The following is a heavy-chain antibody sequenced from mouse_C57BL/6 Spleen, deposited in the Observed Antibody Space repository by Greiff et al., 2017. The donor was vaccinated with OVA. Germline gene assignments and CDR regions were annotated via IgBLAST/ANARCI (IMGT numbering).Heavy chain of an antibody. J-gene: IGHJ1*03. D-gene: IGHD1-1*01. CDR2: IDPSDSET. CDR3: ARKGINTTVVANWYFDV. Sequence: VQLQQPGAELVRPGSSVKLSCKASGYTFTSYWMHWVKQRPIQGLEWIGNIDPSDSETHYNQKFKDKATLTVDKSSSTAYMQLSSLTSEDSAVYYCARKGINTTVVANWYFDVWGTGTTVTVSS. CDR1: GYTFTSYW. V-gene: IGHV1-52*01.